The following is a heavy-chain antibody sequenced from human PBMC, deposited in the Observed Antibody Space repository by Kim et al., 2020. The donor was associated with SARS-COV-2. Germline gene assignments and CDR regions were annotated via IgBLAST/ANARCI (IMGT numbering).Heavy chain of an antibody. CDR1: GGSISSSSYY. Sequence: SETLSLTCTVSGGSISSSSYYWGWIRQPPGKGLEWIGSIYYSGSTYYNPSLKSRVTISVDTSKNQFSLKLSSVTAADTAVYYCARDWRWGRGYSYGTGDYWGQGTLVTVSS. J-gene: IGHJ4*02. CDR3: ARDWRWGRGYSYGTGDY. D-gene: IGHD5-18*01. V-gene: IGHV4-39*07. CDR2: IYYSGST.